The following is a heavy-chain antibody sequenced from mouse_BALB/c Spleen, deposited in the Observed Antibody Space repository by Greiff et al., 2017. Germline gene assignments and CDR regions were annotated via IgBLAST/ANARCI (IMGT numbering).Heavy chain of an antibody. CDR2: IWGGGST. CDR1: GFSLSRYS. D-gene: IGHD2-4*01. Sequence: VKVVESGPGLVAPSQSLSITCTVSGFSLSRYSVHWVRQPPGKGLEWLGMIWGGGSTDYNSALNSRRSIRKDKSKSQVFLKMHSLQTDDTAMYYCARSYDYDHAMDYWGQGTSVTVSS. CDR3: ARSYDYDHAMDY. V-gene: IGHV2-6-4*01. J-gene: IGHJ4*01.